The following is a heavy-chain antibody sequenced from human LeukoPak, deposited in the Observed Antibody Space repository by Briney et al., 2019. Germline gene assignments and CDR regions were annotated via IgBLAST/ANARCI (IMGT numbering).Heavy chain of an antibody. CDR3: ARVATIFGVVRYFDY. CDR2: VYSSGSS. Sequence: SETLSLTCTVSGGSMSSYYWSWIRQPAGKGLEWIGRVYSSGSSNYNPSLESRVTISVDTSKNQFSLKLSSVTAADTAVYYCARVATIFGVVRYFDYWGQGTLVTVSS. D-gene: IGHD3-3*01. J-gene: IGHJ4*02. CDR1: GGSMSSYY. V-gene: IGHV4-4*07.